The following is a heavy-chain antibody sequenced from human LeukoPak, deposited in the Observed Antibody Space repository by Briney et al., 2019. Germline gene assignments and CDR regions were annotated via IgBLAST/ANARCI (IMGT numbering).Heavy chain of an antibody. D-gene: IGHD6-13*01. V-gene: IGHV3-30*19. CDR3: ASDAAQQQLSNLFYGMDV. Sequence: GGSLRLSCAASGFTFSSNWMHWVRQAPGKGLEWVALISHDGNRKYYADSVKGRFTISRDNSKNTLYLQMNSLRAEDTAVYFCASDAAQQQLSNLFYGMDVWGQGTTVTVSS. J-gene: IGHJ6*02. CDR2: ISHDGNRK. CDR1: GFTFSSNW.